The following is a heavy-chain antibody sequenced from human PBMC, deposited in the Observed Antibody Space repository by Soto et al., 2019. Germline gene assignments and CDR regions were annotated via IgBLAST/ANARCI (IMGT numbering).Heavy chain of an antibody. V-gene: IGHV1-18*01. CDR3: ASTSTYPAYCGGDCYPDNWFDP. J-gene: IGHJ5*02. CDR1: GYTFTSYG. Sequence: ASVKVSCKAPGYTFTSYGISWVRQAPGQGLEWMGWISAYNGNTNYAQKLQGRVTMTTDTSTSTAYMELRSLRSDDTAVYYCASTSTYPAYCGGDCYPDNWFDPWGQGTLVTVSS. CDR2: ISAYNGNT. D-gene: IGHD2-21*02.